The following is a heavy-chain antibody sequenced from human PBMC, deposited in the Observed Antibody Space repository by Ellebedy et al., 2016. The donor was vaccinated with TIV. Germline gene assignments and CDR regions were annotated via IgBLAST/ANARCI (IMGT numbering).Heavy chain of an antibody. J-gene: IGHJ6*02. Sequence: PGGSLRLSCAASGFTFSSYGMHWVRQAPGKGLELVAVISYEGSTKYYADSVKGRFTISRDNSKNTLFLQINSMRADDTAVYYCARPMTTVMDYYYGMDVWGQGTTVTVSS. V-gene: IGHV3-30*03. CDR3: ARPMTTVMDYYYGMDV. D-gene: IGHD4-17*01. CDR2: ISYEGSTK. CDR1: GFTFSSYG.